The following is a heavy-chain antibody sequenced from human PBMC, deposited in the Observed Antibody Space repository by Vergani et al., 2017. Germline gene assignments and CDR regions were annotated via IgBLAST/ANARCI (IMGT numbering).Heavy chain of an antibody. CDR2: IYTSGST. D-gene: IGHD1-26*01. J-gene: IGHJ4*02. V-gene: IGHV4-61*02. CDR1: GGSISSGSYY. Sequence: QVQLQESGPGLVKPSQTLSLTCTVSGGSISSGSYYWSWIRQPAGKGLEWIGRIYTSGSTNYNPSLKSRVTISVDTSKNQFSLKLSSVTAADTAVYYCARAWSGSYAPFDYWGQGTLVTVSS. CDR3: ARAWSGSYAPFDY.